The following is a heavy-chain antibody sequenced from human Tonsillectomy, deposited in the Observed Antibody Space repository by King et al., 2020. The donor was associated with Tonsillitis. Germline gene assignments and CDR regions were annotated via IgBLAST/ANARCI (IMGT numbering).Heavy chain of an antibody. D-gene: IGHD1-26*01. V-gene: IGHV3-9*01. Sequence: VQLVESGGGLVQPGRSLRLSCAASGFTFDDYAMHWVRQAPGKGLEWVSGISWNSGSIGYAVSVKGRFTLSKDNAKNSLYLQMNSLRAEDTALYYCAKEGVVGATGYYFDYWGQGTLVTVSS. J-gene: IGHJ4*02. CDR1: GFTFDDYA. CDR3: AKEGVVGATGYYFDY. CDR2: ISWNSGSI.